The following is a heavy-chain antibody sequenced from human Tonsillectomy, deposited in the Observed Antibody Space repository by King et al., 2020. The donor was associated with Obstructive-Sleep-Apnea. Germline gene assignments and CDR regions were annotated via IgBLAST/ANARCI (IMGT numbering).Heavy chain of an antibody. CDR1: GFTFSSYS. J-gene: IGHJ4*02. V-gene: IGHV3-48*01. Sequence: EQPVESGGGLVQPGGSLRLSCAASGFTFSSYSMNWVRQAPGKGLEWVSYISSSSSTIYYAYSVKGRFTISRDNAKNSLYLQMNSLRAEDTAVYYCASESSSGWYVDGRFDYWGQGTLVTVSS. CDR3: ASESSSGWYVDGRFDY. CDR2: ISSSSSTI. D-gene: IGHD6-19*01.